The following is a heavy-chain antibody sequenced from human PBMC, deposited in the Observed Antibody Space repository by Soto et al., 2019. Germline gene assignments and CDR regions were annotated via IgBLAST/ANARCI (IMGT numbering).Heavy chain of an antibody. CDR2: IYWDDDK. D-gene: IGHD3-3*01. CDR3: AHRVLRTVFGLVTTTAIYFDF. Sequence: QITLNESGPTVVRPTETLTLTCRFSGFSLTTRGVGVGWIRQSPGKAPEWLGLIYWDDDKRYSASLKSRLTITKDTSKNQVVLTVSDLDPTDTATYYCAHRVLRTVFGLVTTTAIYFDFWGQGTPVAVSS. J-gene: IGHJ4*02. CDR1: GFSLTTRGVG. V-gene: IGHV2-5*02.